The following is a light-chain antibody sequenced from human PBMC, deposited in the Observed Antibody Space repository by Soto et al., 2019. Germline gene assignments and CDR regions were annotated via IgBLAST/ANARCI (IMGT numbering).Light chain of an antibody. CDR2: DDS. J-gene: IGLJ2*01. V-gene: IGLV3-21*04. Sequence: SYELTQPPSVSVAPGKTARITCGGNNIGSKNVHWYQQKPGQAPVLVIYDDSDRPSGIPERFSGSNSGNTATLTISRVEAGDEADYYCQVWDSSSDHVVFGGGTKVTVL. CDR3: QVWDSSSDHVV. CDR1: NIGSKN.